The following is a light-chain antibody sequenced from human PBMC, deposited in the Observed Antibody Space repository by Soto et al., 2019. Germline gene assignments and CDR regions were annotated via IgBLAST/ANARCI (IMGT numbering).Light chain of an antibody. CDR2: HDS. CDR1: KLGNKY. J-gene: IGLJ2*01. CDR3: QAWDSSTVV. Sequence: SYELNQPPSVSVSPGQTASITCSGDKLGNKYACWYQQKPGQSPVLVIYHDSKRPSGIPERFSGSNSGNTATLTISGTQAMDEANYYCQAWDSSTVVFGGGTKLTVL. V-gene: IGLV3-1*01.